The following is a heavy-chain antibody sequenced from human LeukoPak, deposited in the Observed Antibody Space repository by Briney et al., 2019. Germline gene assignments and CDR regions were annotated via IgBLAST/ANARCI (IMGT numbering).Heavy chain of an antibody. J-gene: IGHJ4*01. CDR3: AREGGIAARRARGVDY. CDR1: GYTFTCYY. D-gene: IGHD6-6*01. CDR2: INPNSGGT. Sequence: ASVKVSCKASGYTFTCYYMHWVRQAPGQGLEWMGWINPNSGGTNYAQKFQGRVTMTRDTSISTAYMELSRLRSDDTAVYYCAREGGIAARRARGVDYWVHGTLVTVSS. V-gene: IGHV1-2*02.